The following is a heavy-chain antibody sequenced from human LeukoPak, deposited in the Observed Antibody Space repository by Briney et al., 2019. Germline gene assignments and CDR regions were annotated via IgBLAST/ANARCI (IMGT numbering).Heavy chain of an antibody. J-gene: IGHJ4*02. V-gene: IGHV3-21*01. CDR3: ARDEIVGANYYFDY. Sequence: PGGSLRLSCAASGFTFSSYSMNWVRQAPGKGLEWVSSISSSSSYIYYADSVKGRFTISRDNAKNSLYLQMNSLRAEDTAVYYCARDEIVGANYYFDYWGQGTLVTVSS. D-gene: IGHD1-26*01. CDR2: ISSSSSYI. CDR1: GFTFSSYS.